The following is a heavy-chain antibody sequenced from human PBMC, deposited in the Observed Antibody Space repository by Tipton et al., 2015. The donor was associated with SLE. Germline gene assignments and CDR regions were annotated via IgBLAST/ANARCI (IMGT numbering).Heavy chain of an antibody. CDR3: ARGRKHSA. CDR2: INHGENT. D-gene: IGHD3-3*02. V-gene: IGHV4-34*01. Sequence: LRLSCAVYGGSFRCYYWSWVRQPPGKGLEWIGEINHGENTNYNPSLKSRVTMSIDTSKNQFSLNLTSVTAADTAVYYCARGRKHSAWGQGTLVIVSS. CDR1: GGSFRCYY. J-gene: IGHJ5*02.